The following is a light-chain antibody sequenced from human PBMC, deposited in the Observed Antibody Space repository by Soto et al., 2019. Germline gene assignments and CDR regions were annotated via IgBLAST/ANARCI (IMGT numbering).Light chain of an antibody. CDR3: GTWDSSLSALYV. CDR2: DNN. CDR1: SSNIGINY. J-gene: IGLJ1*01. V-gene: IGLV1-51*01. Sequence: QSVLTQPPSVSAAPGQKVTISCSGSSSNIGINYVSWYQQLPGTAPKLLIYDNNKRPSGIPDRFSGSKSGTSATLGITGLQTGDEADYYCGTWDSSLSALYVFGTVTKVTVL.